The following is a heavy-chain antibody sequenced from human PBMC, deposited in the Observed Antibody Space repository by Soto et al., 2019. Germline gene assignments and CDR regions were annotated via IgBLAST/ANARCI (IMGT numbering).Heavy chain of an antibody. CDR2: IYYSGST. D-gene: IGHD1-7*01. Sequence: SESLSLTCTVSGGSISSGGYYWSWIRQHPGKGLEWIGYIYYSGSTYYNPSLKSRVTISVDTSKNQFSLKLSSVTAADTAVYYCARVGYNWNYVEWSYFDYWGQGTLVTVSS. CDR3: ARVGYNWNYVEWSYFDY. J-gene: IGHJ4*02. CDR1: GGSISSGGYY. V-gene: IGHV4-31*03.